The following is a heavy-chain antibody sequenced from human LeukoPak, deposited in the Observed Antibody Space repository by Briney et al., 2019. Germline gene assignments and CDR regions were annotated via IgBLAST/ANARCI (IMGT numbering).Heavy chain of an antibody. CDR1: GFTFSSYG. D-gene: IGHD3-10*01. V-gene: IGHV3-30*02. CDR3: ANLTPMVRGVTYSY. J-gene: IGHJ4*02. Sequence: QPGGSLRLSCAASGFTFSSYGMHWVRQAPGKGLEWVAFIRYDGSNKYYADSVKGRFTISRDNSKNTLYLQMNSLRAEDTAVYYCANLTPMVRGVTYSYWGQGTLVTVSS. CDR2: IRYDGSNK.